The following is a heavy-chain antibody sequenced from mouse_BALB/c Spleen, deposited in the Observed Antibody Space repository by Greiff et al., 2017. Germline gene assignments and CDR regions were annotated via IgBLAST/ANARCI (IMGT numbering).Heavy chain of an antibody. D-gene: IGHD2-3*01. Sequence: EVMLVESGGGLVKPGGSLKLSCAASGFTFSSYTMSWVRQTPEKRLEWVATISSGGGNTYYPDSVKGRFTISRDNAKNNLYLQMSSLRSEDTALYYCARDGYYFAYWGQGTLVTVSA. CDR2: ISSGGGNT. CDR3: ARDGYYFAY. J-gene: IGHJ3*01. CDR1: GFTFSSYT. V-gene: IGHV5-9*03.